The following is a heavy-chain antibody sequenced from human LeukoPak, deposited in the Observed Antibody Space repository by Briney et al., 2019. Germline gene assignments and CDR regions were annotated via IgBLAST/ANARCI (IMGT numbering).Heavy chain of an antibody. J-gene: IGHJ4*02. CDR3: ARGFSSWYLSPYYLEY. CDR2: INPNSGGT. CDR1: GYTFTGYY. V-gene: IGHV1-2*02. Sequence: ASVTVSCTASGYTFTGYYMHWVRQVPGQALEWMGWINPNSGGTNYAQKFQGRVTMTRDTSITTAYMELSRLRSDDTAVYYCARGFSSWYLSPYYLEYCGQGTPVTVST. D-gene: IGHD6-13*01.